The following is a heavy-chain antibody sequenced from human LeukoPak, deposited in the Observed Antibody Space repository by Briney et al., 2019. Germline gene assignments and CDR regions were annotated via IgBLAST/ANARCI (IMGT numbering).Heavy chain of an antibody. CDR2: INPHSGGT. CDR1: GNTFTGYY. CDR3: AREGSGSYYLWFDP. Sequence: ASVTVSCKASGNTFTGYYMHWVRQAPGQGLEWMGWINPHSGGTNYAQKFQGRVTMTRDTSISTAYMEVSRLRSDDTAMYYCAREGSGSYYLWFDPWGQGTLVTVSS. D-gene: IGHD1-26*01. J-gene: IGHJ5*02. V-gene: IGHV1-2*02.